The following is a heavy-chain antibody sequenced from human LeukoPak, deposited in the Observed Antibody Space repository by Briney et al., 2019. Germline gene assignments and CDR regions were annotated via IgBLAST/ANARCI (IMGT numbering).Heavy chain of an antibody. D-gene: IGHD3-22*01. CDR3: ARESNYYDSSGYYPYYFDY. J-gene: IGHJ4*02. V-gene: IGHV3-30-3*01. CDR2: ISYDGSNK. CDR1: GFTFSTYA. Sequence: GRTLRLSCAASGFTFSTYAMHWVRQPPGKGLEWVAVISYDGSNKYYADSVKGRLTISRDSSKNTLYLQMNSLRAEDTAVYYCARESNYYDSSGYYPYYFDYWGQGTPVTVSS.